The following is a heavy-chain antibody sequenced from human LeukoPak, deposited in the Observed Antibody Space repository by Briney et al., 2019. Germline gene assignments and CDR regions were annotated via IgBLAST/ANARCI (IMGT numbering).Heavy chain of an antibody. J-gene: IGHJ4*02. CDR3: ATMVRGVDYFDY. CDR2: FDPEDGET. V-gene: IGHV1-24*01. Sequence: ASVKVSCKVSGYTLIELSMHWVRQAPGKGLEWMGGFDPEDGETIYAQKFQGRVTMTEDTSTDTAYMELSSLRSEDTAVYYCATMVRGVDYFDYWGQGTLVTVSS. CDR1: GYTLIELS. D-gene: IGHD3-10*01.